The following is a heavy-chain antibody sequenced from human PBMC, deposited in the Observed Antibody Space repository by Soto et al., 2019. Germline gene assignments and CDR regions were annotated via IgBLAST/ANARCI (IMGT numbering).Heavy chain of an antibody. CDR3: ARDRGYDAHDYYYNAMDV. J-gene: IGHJ6*02. CDR2: ISSSSSTI. Sequence: PGGSLRLSCAASGFTFSSYSVNWVRQAPGKGLEWVSYISSSSSTIYYADSVKGRFTISRDNAKNSLYLQMNSLRAEDTAVYYCARDRGYDAHDYYYNAMDVWGQGTMVTVSS. V-gene: IGHV3-48*04. D-gene: IGHD2-15*01. CDR1: GFTFSSYS.